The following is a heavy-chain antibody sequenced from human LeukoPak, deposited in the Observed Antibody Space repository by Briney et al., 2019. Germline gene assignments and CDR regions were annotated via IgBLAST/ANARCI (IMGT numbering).Heavy chain of an antibody. J-gene: IGHJ6*02. D-gene: IGHD3-10*01. CDR1: GFTFSSYA. CDR3: ARALFAGAFYGMDV. Sequence: GGSLRLSCAASGFTFSSYAMHWVRQAPGKGLEWVAVISYDGSNKYYADSVKGRFTISRDNTKNTLYLQMNSLRAEDTAVYYCARALFAGAFYGMDVWGQGTTVAVSS. CDR2: ISYDGSNK. V-gene: IGHV3-30-3*01.